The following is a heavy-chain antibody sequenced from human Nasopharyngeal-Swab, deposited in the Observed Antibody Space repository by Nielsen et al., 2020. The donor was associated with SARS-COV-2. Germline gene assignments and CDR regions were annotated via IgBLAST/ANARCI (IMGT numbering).Heavy chain of an antibody. J-gene: IGHJ4*02. Sequence: SETLSLTCAVYGGSFSDYYRSWIRQPPGRGLEWIGEINHSGSTNYNPSLKSRVTISVATSKDQFSLKLSPVTAADTAVYYCARQGSSSRTFDYWGQGTLVTVSS. CDR2: INHSGST. CDR1: GGSFSDYY. CDR3: ARQGSSSRTFDY. V-gene: IGHV4-34*01. D-gene: IGHD6-13*01.